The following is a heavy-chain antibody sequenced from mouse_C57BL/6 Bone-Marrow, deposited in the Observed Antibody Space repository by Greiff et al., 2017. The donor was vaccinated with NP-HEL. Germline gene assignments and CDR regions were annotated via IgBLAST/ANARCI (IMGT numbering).Heavy chain of an antibody. CDR1: GFNIKNTY. CDR3: ADGTYGYDGWFAY. D-gene: IGHD2-2*01. CDR2: IDPANGNT. J-gene: IGHJ3*01. Sequence: VQLQQSVAELVRPGASVKLSCTASGFNIKNTYMHWVKQRPEQGLEWIGRIDPANGNTKYAPKFQGKAPITADTSSNTAFLQLSSLTSEDTAIYYCADGTYGYDGWFAYWGQGTLVTVSA. V-gene: IGHV14-3*01.